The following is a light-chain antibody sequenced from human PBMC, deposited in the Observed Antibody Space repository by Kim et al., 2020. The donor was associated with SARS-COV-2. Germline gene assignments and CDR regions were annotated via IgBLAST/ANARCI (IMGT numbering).Light chain of an antibody. V-gene: IGKV1-5*03. CDR2: KAS. CDR1: QSISSW. CDR3: QQYETYSRT. J-gene: IGKJ1*01. Sequence: ASVGDRVTIACRASQSISSWLAWYQQKPGKAPKLLIQKASNLESGVPSRFSGSGSGTEFTLTISSLQPDDFATYYCQQYETYSRTFGQGTKVDIK.